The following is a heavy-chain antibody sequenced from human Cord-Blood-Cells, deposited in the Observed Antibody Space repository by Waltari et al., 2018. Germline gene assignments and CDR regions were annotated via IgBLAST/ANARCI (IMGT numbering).Heavy chain of an antibody. Sequence: EVQLVESGGGLIQPGGSLRLSCAASGFTVSSNYMSWVRQAPGKGMEGVSVVYSGGSTYYAESVKGRFTISRDNSKNTLYLQMNSLRAEDTAVYYCAREGHSSGWSFDYWGQGTLVTVSS. D-gene: IGHD6-19*01. CDR1: GFTVSSNY. CDR3: AREGHSSGWSFDY. V-gene: IGHV3-53*01. CDR2: VYSGGST. J-gene: IGHJ4*02.